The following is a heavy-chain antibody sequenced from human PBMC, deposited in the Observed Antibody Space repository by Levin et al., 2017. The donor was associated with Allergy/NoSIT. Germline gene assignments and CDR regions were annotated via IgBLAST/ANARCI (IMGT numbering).Heavy chain of an antibody. CDR3: ARANYDILTGYYYYYYMDV. Sequence: SETLSLTCTVSGGSINSYYWNWIRQPPGKGLEWIGYIYYSGTTNYNPSLKSRVTISVDTSKNQFSLMLSSVTAADTAVYYCARANYDILTGYYYYYYMDVWGKGTTVTVSS. CDR1: GGSINSYY. CDR2: IYYSGTT. J-gene: IGHJ6*03. V-gene: IGHV4-59*01. D-gene: IGHD3-9*01.